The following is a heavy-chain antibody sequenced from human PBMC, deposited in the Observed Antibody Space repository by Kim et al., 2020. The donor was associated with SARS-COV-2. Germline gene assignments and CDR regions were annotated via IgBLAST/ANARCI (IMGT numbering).Heavy chain of an antibody. CDR3: ARECCYGDYSSHRVDY. Sequence: SETLSLTCAVYGGSFSGYYWSWIRQPPGKGLEWIGEINHSGSTNYNPSLKSRVTISVDTSKNQFSLKLSSVTAADTAVYYCARECCYGDYSSHRVDYWGQGTLVTVSS. CDR1: GGSFSGYY. D-gene: IGHD4-17*01. J-gene: IGHJ4*02. V-gene: IGHV4-34*01. CDR2: INHSGST.